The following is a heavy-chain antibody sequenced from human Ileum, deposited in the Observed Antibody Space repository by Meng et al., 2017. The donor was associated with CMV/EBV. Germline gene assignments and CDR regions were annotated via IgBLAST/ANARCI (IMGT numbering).Heavy chain of an antibody. Sequence: QVQLPEAGPGLVKPSGTLSLTCSVSGGSISSYYWSWIRQPAGKGLEWIERIYISGRTNYNPSLKSRVTMSVDTSKNQFSLNLSSVTAADTAVYYCARGRATAFQSLDQDYFDYWGQGTLVTVSS. CDR2: IYISGRT. CDR3: ARGRATAFQSLDQDYFDY. V-gene: IGHV4-4*07. CDR1: GGSISSYY. D-gene: IGHD5-12*01. J-gene: IGHJ4*02.